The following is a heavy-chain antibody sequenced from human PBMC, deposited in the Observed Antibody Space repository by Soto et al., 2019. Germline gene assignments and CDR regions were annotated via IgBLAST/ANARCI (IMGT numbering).Heavy chain of an antibody. CDR2: INPSGGST. J-gene: IGHJ6*02. V-gene: IGHV1-46*01. Sequence: ASVKVSCKASGYTFTSYDMHWVRQAPGQGLEWMGIINPSGGSTSYAQKFQGRVTMTRDTSTSTVYMELSSLRSEDTAVYYCARDGGFLTIFGVAQIRGSGMDVRG. CDR1: GYTFTSYD. CDR3: ARDGGFLTIFGVAQIRGSGMDV. D-gene: IGHD3-3*01.